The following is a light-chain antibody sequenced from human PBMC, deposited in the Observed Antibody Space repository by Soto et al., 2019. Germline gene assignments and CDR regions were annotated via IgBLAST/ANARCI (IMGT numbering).Light chain of an antibody. CDR2: DVS. CDR1: SSDVGSYNY. Sequence: QSALTQPASVSGSPGQSITISCTGTSSDVGSYNYVSWYQQHPGKAPKLMIYDVSNRPSGVSDRFSGSKSGNTASLTISGLQREYEADDYCNSYTSSSTWVFGGGTKLTVL. CDR3: NSYTSSSTWV. J-gene: IGLJ3*02. V-gene: IGLV2-14*01.